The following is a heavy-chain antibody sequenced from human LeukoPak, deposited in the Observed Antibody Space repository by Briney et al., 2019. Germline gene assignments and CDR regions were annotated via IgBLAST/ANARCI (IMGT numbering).Heavy chain of an antibody. D-gene: IGHD6-13*01. CDR3: ARVDQQLSFSDYFDN. CDR2: INWNGGST. J-gene: IGHJ4*02. Sequence: PGGSLRLSCAASGFTFDDYGMSWVRQAPGKGLEWVSGINWNGGSTGYADSVEGRFTISRDNAKNSLYLQMNSLRAEDTALYYCARVDQQLSFSDYFDNWGQGTLVTVPS. CDR1: GFTFDDYG. V-gene: IGHV3-20*04.